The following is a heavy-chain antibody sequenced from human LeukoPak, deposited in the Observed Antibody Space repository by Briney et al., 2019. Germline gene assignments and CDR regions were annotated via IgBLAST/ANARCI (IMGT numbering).Heavy chain of an antibody. J-gene: IGHJ6*03. D-gene: IGHD5-24*01. CDR1: GGSISSHY. Sequence: SETLSLTCTVSGGSISSHYWSWIRQPPGRVLESNGYFYYSGSTNYNLSLKSRVTLSVDTSKNQFSLKLSSVTAADTAVYYCARLTRLQRRGMGYYYYMDVWGKGTTVTVSS. CDR2: FYYSGST. CDR3: ARLTRLQRRGMGYYYYMDV. V-gene: IGHV4-59*11.